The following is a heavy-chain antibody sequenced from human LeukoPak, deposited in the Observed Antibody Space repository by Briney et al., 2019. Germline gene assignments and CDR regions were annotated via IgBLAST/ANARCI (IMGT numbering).Heavy chain of an antibody. J-gene: IGHJ4*02. V-gene: IGHV4-59*01. Sequence: PSETLSLTCTVSGGSMTNYYWSCIRQPPGKGLEWIGHIYYSGSTNYNPSLKSRVTISVDTSKNQFSLKLTSVTAADTAVYYCARGRSIYDSTGYYYWGQGTLVTVSS. CDR3: ARGRSIYDSTGYYY. CDR1: GGSMTNYY. CDR2: IYYSGST. D-gene: IGHD3-22*01.